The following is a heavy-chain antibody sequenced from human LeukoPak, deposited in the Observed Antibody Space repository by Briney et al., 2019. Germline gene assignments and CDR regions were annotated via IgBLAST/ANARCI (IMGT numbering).Heavy chain of an antibody. CDR3: ARDVRRGGSFDY. CDR2: ISAYNGNT. Sequence: ASVKVSCEASGYTFTSYGISWVRQAPGQGLEWMGWISAYNGNTNYAQKLQGRVNMTTDTSTSTAYMELRSLRSDDTAVYYCARDVRRGGSFDYWGQGTLVTVSS. D-gene: IGHD3-10*01. J-gene: IGHJ4*02. CDR1: GYTFTSYG. V-gene: IGHV1-18*01.